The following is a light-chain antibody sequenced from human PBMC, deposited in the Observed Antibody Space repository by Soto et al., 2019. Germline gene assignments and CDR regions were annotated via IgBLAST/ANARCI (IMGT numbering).Light chain of an antibody. CDR3: ETWDSKTRV. Sequence: QSVLTQSSSASASLGSSVKLTCTLSSGHSSYVIAWHQQQPGKAPRYLMKVEGSGSYNKGSGVPDRLSGSSSGADRYLTISNLQFEDEADYYCETWDSKTRVFGGGTKLTVL. CDR1: SGHSSYV. CDR2: VEGSGSY. J-gene: IGLJ3*02. V-gene: IGLV4-60*02.